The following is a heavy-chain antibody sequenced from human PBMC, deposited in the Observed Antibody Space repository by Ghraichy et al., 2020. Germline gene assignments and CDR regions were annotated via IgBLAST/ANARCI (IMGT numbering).Heavy chain of an antibody. CDR3: TAVTDFWNPGLWDRFEH. Sequence: AGSLRLSCAASGFTFSNTWMNWVRQAPGKGLEWVGRIKSRADGGTTDYPPSVKGRFTISRDDSQSSLSLQMNSLKAEDTAVYFCTAVTDFWNPGLWDRFEHWGQGTLVTVSS. CDR2: IKSRADGGTT. J-gene: IGHJ4*02. CDR1: GFTFSNTW. V-gene: IGHV3-15*01. D-gene: IGHD3-3*01.